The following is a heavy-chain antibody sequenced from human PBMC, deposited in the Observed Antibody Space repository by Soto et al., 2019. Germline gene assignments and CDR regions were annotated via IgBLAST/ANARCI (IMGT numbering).Heavy chain of an antibody. CDR3: ARVMSDQYCSGGSCYDAFDI. CDR2: ISYDGSNK. J-gene: IGHJ3*02. V-gene: IGHV3-30-3*01. D-gene: IGHD2-15*01. Sequence: QVQLVESGGGVVQPGRSLRLSCAASGFTFSSYAMHWVRQAPGKGLEWVAVISYDGSNKYYADSVKGRFTISRDNSKNPLYLQMNSLRAEDTAVYYCARVMSDQYCSGGSCYDAFDIWGQGTMVTVSS. CDR1: GFTFSSYA.